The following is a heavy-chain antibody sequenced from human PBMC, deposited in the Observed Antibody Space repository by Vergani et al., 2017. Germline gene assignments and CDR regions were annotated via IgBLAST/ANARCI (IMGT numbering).Heavy chain of an antibody. CDR1: GGSLSSGSYY. CDR2: IYTSGST. V-gene: IGHV4-61*02. D-gene: IGHD5-24*01. Sequence: QVQLQESGPGLVKPSQTLSLTCTVSGGSLSSGSYYWSWIRQPAGKGLEWIGRIYTSGSTNYNPSLKSRVTISRDNSKNTLYLQMNSLRVEDTAVYYCGRGSDNYNWGQGTLVTVSS. J-gene: IGHJ4*02. CDR3: GRGSDNYN.